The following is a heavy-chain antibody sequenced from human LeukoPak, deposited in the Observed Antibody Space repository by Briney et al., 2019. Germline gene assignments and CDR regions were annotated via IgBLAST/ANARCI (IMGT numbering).Heavy chain of an antibody. V-gene: IGHV1-2*02. D-gene: IGHD6-13*01. J-gene: IGHJ4*02. CDR1: GYTFTGYY. CDR3: AVTEGIATPFDY. CDR2: INPNSGGT. Sequence: ASVKVSCKASGYTFTGYYMHWVRQAPGQGLEWMGWINPNSGGTNYAQKFQGRVTMTRDTSISTAYMELSRLRSDDTAVYHCAVTEGIATPFDYWGQGTLVTVFS.